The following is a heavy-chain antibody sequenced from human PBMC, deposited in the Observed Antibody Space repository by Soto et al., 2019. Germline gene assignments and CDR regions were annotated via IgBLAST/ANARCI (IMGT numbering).Heavy chain of an antibody. V-gene: IGHV4-30-4*01. Sequence: TFSGGSISSGDYYWSWIRQPPGKGLEWIGYIYYSGSTYYNPSLKSRVTISVDTSKNQFSLKLSSVTAAGTAVYYCARHDYGGPGYYYYGMDVWGQGTTVTVSS. CDR3: ARHDYGGPGYYYYGMDV. J-gene: IGHJ6*02. D-gene: IGHD4-17*01. CDR1: GGSISSGDYY. CDR2: IYYSGST.